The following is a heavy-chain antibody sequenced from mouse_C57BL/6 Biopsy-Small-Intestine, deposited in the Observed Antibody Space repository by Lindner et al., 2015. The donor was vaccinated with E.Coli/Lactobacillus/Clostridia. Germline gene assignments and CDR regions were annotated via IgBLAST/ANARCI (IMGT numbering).Heavy chain of an antibody. CDR1: GYSFSSYG. CDR3: VRDMTQISGVATYWPFDQ. J-gene: IGHJ4*01. Sequence: SVKVSCKASGYSFSSYGISWVRQAPGQGLEWMGWISAYNGNTNYAQKLQGRVTMTTDTSTSTAYMELRSLRSDDTAVYYCVRDMTQISGVATYWPFDQWGQGTLVTVSS. D-gene: IGHD1-1*01. CDR2: ISAYNGNT. V-gene: IGHV1-66*01.